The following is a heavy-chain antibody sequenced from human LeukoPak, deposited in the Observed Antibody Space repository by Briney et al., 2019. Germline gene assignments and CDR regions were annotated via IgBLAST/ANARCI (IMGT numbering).Heavy chain of an antibody. V-gene: IGHV4-59*08. CDR3: ASQKKPGIAVAGTSFDY. CDR2: IHHSGRT. J-gene: IGHJ4*02. Sequence: SETLSLTCTVSGGSIRSYYWTWVRQPPGKGLEWIGYIHHSGRTTYNPSLNSRVTMSLDTSKNQFSLKLSSVTAADTAVYYCASQKKPGIAVAGTSFDYWGQGTLVTVSS. D-gene: IGHD6-19*01. CDR1: GGSIRSYY.